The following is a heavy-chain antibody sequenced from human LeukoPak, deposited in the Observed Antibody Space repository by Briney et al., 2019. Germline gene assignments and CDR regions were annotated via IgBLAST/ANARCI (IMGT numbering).Heavy chain of an antibody. CDR1: GYTFTSYY. V-gene: IGHV1-46*01. Sequence: ASVKVSCKASGYTFTSYYMHWVRQAPGQGLEWMGIINPSGGSTSYAQKFQGRVTMTRDTSTSTVYMELSSLRSGATAVYYCWGRPGDGYDDYWGQGTLVTVSS. J-gene: IGHJ4*02. CDR2: INPSGGST. CDR3: WGRPGDGYDDY. D-gene: IGHD5-24*01.